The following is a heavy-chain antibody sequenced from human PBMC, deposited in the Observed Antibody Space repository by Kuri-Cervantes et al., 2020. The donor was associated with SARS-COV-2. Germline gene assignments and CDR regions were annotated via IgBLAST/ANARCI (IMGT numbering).Heavy chain of an antibody. CDR2: INPSGGTT. V-gene: IGHV1-46*01. CDR1: GYTFTTYY. D-gene: IGHD2-15*01. Sequence: ASVKVSCKASGYTFTTYYMHWVRQAPGQALEWMGIINPSGGTTTYAQKFQGRVTMTRDTSTSTVYMELSSLRSEDTAVYYCARDRGYCSGGSCSHFGYWGQGTLVTVSS. CDR3: ARDRGYCSGGSCSHFGY. J-gene: IGHJ4*02.